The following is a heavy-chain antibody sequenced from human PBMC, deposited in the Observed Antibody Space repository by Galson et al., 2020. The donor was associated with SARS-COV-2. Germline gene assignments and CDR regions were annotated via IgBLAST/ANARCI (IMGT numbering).Heavy chain of an antibody. V-gene: IGHV4-39*01. Sequence: ASETLSLTCTVSGDSITSAYYWGWIRQSPGKGLEWIGSLYYSESSYYNPSLRSRVTISVDTSKNQFSLNLTSVTAADTGVYYCARHDPSVIWVGYYYYKKDVWGQGTTVTV. J-gene: IGHJ6*02. CDR2: LYYSESS. D-gene: IGHD3-10*01. CDR1: GDSITSAYY. CDR3: ARHDPSVIWVGYYYYKKDV.